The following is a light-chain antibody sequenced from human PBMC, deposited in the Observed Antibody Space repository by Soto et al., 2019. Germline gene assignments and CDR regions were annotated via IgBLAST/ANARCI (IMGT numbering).Light chain of an antibody. J-gene: IGLJ1*01. CDR1: RTDVGGYNF. V-gene: IGLV2-14*01. CDR3: CSYVSSKIYV. CDR2: EVS. Sequence: QSALTQPASVSGSPGQSITISCTGTRTDVGGYNFVSWYQQHPGKAPKLIIYEVSNRPSGVSNRFSGSKSDNTASLTISGLQAEDEADYYCCSYVSSKIYVFGTGTKVTVL.